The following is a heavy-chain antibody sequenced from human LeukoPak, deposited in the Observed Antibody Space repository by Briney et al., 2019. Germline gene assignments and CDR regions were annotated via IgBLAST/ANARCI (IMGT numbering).Heavy chain of an antibody. CDR2: IYPGDSDT. J-gene: IGHJ3*02. D-gene: IGHD2-2*01. CDR3: ARRGYCSSTACSVAASDI. V-gene: IGHV5-51*01. Sequence: GESLKISCKGSGYSFTTYWIGWVRQMPGKGLEWMGIIYPGDSDTRYSPSFQGQVTISADKSISTAYLQWSSLKASDTAMYYCARRGYCSSTACSVAASDIWGQGTMVTVSS. CDR1: GYSFTTYW.